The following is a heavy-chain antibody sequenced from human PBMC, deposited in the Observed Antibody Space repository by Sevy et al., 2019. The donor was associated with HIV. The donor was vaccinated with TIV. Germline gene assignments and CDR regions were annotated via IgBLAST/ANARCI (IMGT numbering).Heavy chain of an antibody. CDR1: GFTFSSYG. J-gene: IGHJ6*02. V-gene: IGHV3-30*18. Sequence: GGSLRLSCAASGFTFSSYGMHWVRQAPGKGLEWVAVISYDGSNKYYADSVKGRFTISRDNSKNTLYLQMNSLRAEDTAGYYCAKDAQNYDFWSGYLTADYYYGMDVWGQGTTVTVSS. D-gene: IGHD3-3*01. CDR2: ISYDGSNK. CDR3: AKDAQNYDFWSGYLTADYYYGMDV.